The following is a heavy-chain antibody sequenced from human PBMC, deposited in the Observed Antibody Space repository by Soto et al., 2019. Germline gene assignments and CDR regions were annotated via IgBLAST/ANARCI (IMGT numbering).Heavy chain of an antibody. CDR3: ARDPPITIFGVDTPRLDY. CDR2: IKQDGSEK. CDR1: GFTFSSYW. V-gene: IGHV3-7*01. Sequence: GGSLRLSCAASGFTFSSYWMSWVRQAPGKGLEWVANIKQDGSEKYYVDSVKGRFTISRDNAKNSLYLQMNSLRAEDTAVYYCARDPPITIFGVDTPRLDYWGQGTLVTVSS. D-gene: IGHD3-3*01. J-gene: IGHJ4*02.